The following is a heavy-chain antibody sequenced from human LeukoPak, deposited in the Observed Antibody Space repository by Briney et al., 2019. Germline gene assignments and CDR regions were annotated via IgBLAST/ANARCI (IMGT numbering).Heavy chain of an antibody. D-gene: IGHD1-26*01. Sequence: ASVKVSCKASGYIFSNFFSSYGITWVRRAPGQGLEWMGWISPYNGKTKFAQKFQGIVTMTTETSTSTAYMELRRLRSDDTAVYYCASSKVGATEGHDYWGQGTLVTVSS. V-gene: IGHV1-18*01. CDR3: ASSKVGATEGHDY. J-gene: IGHJ4*02. CDR1: GYIFSNFFSSYG. CDR2: ISPYNGKT.